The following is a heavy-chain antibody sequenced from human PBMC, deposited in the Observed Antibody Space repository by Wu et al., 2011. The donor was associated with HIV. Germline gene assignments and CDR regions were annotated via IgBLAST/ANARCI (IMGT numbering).Heavy chain of an antibody. V-gene: IGHV1-18*01. D-gene: IGHD5-12*01. Sequence: QVQLVQSGAEVKKPGASVKVSCKASGYTSTSYGISWVRQAPGQGLEWIGWIRTYNGETNYAQNLQGRVTVTTDTSTSTVYMEVRSLRSDDTAVYYCARDPPGYPYYFDYWGQGTLVTVSS. CDR1: GYTSTSYG. J-gene: IGHJ4*02. CDR3: ARDPPGYPYYFDY. CDR2: IRTYNGET.